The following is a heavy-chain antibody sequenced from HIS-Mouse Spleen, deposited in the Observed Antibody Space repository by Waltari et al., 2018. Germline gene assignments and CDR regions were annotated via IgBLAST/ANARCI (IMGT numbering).Heavy chain of an antibody. CDR2: CYYSGRT. CDR1: GGSISSSSYY. Sequence: QLQLQESGPGLVKPSETLSLTCTVSGGSISSSSYYWGWIRQPPGKGLEWIGSCYYSGRTYDNPSLKSRVTISVDTAKNQFSLKLSSVTAADTAVYYCAREIPYSSSWYDWYFDLWGRGTLVTVSS. D-gene: IGHD6-13*01. V-gene: IGHV4-39*07. CDR3: AREIPYSSSWYDWYFDL. J-gene: IGHJ2*01.